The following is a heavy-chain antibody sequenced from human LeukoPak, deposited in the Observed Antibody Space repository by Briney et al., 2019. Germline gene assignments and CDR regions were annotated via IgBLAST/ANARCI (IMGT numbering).Heavy chain of an antibody. CDR3: ASHGTTPFDY. CDR2: IYHSGST. V-gene: IGHV4-30-2*01. CDR1: GGSISSGGYS. D-gene: IGHD1-7*01. Sequence: QPSETLSLTCAVSGGSISSGGYSWSWIRQPPGKGLEWIGYIYHSGSTYYNPSLKSRVTISVDRSKNQFSLKLSSATAADTAVYYCASHGTTPFDYWGQGTLVTVSS. J-gene: IGHJ4*02.